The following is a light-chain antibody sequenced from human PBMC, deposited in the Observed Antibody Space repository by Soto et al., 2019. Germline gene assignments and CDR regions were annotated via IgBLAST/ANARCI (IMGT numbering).Light chain of an antibody. J-gene: IGKJ4*01. V-gene: IGKV1-33*01. CDR2: DAS. CDR3: QQYDNLPLT. Sequence: DIQMTQSPSSLSASVGDRITITCQASQDISKYLNWYQHKPGKAPKLLIYDASNFETGVPSRFSGSGSGTEFTFTISSLQPEDIATYYCQQYDNLPLTFGGGPKVHIK. CDR1: QDISKY.